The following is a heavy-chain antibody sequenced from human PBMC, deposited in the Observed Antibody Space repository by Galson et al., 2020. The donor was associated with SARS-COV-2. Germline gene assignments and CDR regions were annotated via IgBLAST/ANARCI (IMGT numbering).Heavy chain of an antibody. CDR2: IYSSGTS. D-gene: IGHD5-12*01. V-gene: IGHV4-39*07. Sequence: SETLSLTCIVSGGSISSGRYYWGWIRQPPGKGLEWIGSIYSSGTSYYNPSHKSRVTISVDTSKNHFSLQLSSVTAADTAVYYCARDGYQLFLPFDNWGHVTLVTVSS. CDR1: GGSISSGRYY. J-gene: IGHJ4*01. CDR3: ARDGYQLFLPFDN.